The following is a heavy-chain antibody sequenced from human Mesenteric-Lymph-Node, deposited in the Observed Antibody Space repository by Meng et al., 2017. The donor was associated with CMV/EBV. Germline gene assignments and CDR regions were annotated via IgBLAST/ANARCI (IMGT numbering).Heavy chain of an antibody. Sequence: ASVKVSCKASGYTFGAYYMHWLRQAPGQGLEWMGWINPYSGGTKYAQKFQGRVTMTSGTSINTAYMEMSRLKSDDTAVYYCARDIAAVPVAGGHYYYGLDVWGQGTTVTVSS. D-gene: IGHD6-13*01. J-gene: IGHJ6*02. V-gene: IGHV1-2*02. CDR1: GYTFGAYY. CDR2: INPYSGGT. CDR3: ARDIAAVPVAGGHYYYGLDV.